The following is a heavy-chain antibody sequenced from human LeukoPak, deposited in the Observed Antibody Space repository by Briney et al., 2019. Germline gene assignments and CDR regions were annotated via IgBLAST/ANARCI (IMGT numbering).Heavy chain of an antibody. J-gene: IGHJ4*02. V-gene: IGHV7-4-1*02. CDR1: GYTFTTYA. Sequence: GASVKVSCKASGYTFTTYAINWVRQAPGQGLEWVGWINTNSGSPRYAQGFTGRFVFSLDTSVSTAYLQISSLKAEDTAVYYCATEDGAFHYWGQGTLVTVSS. D-gene: IGHD4-17*01. CDR3: ATEDGAFHY. CDR2: INTNSGSP.